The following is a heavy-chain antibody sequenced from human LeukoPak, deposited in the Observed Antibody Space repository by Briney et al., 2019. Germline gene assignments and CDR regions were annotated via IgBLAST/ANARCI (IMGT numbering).Heavy chain of an antibody. Sequence: TGGSLRLSCAASGFTFSSYGMHWVRQAPGKGLEWVAFIRYDGSNKYYADSVKGRFTISRDNSKNTLYLQMNSLRAEDTAVYYCAKDGNRDDPNWFDPWGQGTLVTVSS. CDR3: AKDGNRDDPNWFDP. V-gene: IGHV3-30*02. CDR2: IRYDGSNK. J-gene: IGHJ5*02. D-gene: IGHD1-14*01. CDR1: GFTFSSYG.